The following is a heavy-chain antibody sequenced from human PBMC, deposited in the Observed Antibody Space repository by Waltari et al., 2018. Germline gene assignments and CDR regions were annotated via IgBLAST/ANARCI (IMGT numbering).Heavy chain of an antibody. CDR2: IYTSGST. J-gene: IGHJ4*02. CDR1: GGSISSGSYY. V-gene: IGHV4-61*09. CDR3: ARSQLCSGGRGSYFDY. Sequence: QVQLQESGPGLVKPSQTLSLTCTVSGGSISSGSYYWSWIRQPAGKGLEWIGYIYTSGSTNYNPSLKSRVTISVDTSKNQFSLKLSSVTAADTAVYYCARSQLCSGGRGSYFDYWGQGTLVTVSS. D-gene: IGHD2-15*01.